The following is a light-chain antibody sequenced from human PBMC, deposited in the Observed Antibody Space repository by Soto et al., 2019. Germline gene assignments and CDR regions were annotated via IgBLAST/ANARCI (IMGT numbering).Light chain of an antibody. CDR1: TSNIGAGYN. CDR2: GNT. CDR3: QSYDSSLSGWV. Sequence: QSVLTQPPSVSGAPGQRVTISATGTTSNIGAGYNVHWYHQLPGTAPKLLIYGNTNRPSGVPDRFSGSKSGTSASLAITGLQAEDEADYYCQSYDSSLSGWVFGGGTKLTVL. V-gene: IGLV1-40*01. J-gene: IGLJ3*02.